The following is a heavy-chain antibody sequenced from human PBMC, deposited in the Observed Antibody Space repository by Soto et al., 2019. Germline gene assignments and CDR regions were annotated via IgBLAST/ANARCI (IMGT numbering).Heavy chain of an antibody. J-gene: IGHJ6*02. Sequence: SETLCLTCAVYGGFFSGDYWSWIRQPPGKGLEWIGEINHSGVTNYKPSLKRRVTISVDTSKNQFSLQLKSVTAADTALYYCARFSGSYYYAMDVWGQGSTVT. V-gene: IGHV4-34*01. CDR3: ARFSGSYYYAMDV. CDR1: GGFFSGDY. CDR2: INHSGVT. D-gene: IGHD6-19*01.